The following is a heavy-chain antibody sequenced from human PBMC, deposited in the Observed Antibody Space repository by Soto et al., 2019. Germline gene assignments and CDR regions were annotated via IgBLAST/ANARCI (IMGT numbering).Heavy chain of an antibody. D-gene: IGHD1-26*01. Sequence: PSETLSLTCTVSGGSISSADYYWSWIRHLPGKGLEWIGYIHYSGSTYYNPSLKSRVTISVDTSNNQFSLKLYSVTAADTAVYYCARDRSYSVNLHWFDPWGQGTLVTVSS. J-gene: IGHJ5*02. CDR1: GGSISSADYY. V-gene: IGHV4-31*03. CDR2: IHYSGST. CDR3: ARDRSYSVNLHWFDP.